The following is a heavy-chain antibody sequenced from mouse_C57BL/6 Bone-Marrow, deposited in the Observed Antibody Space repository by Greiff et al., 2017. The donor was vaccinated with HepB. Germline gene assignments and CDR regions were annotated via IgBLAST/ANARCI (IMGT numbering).Heavy chain of an antibody. J-gene: IGHJ1*03. CDR2: INYDGSST. CDR1: GFTFSDYY. D-gene: IGHD1-1*01. V-gene: IGHV5-16*01. CDR3: ARDPDYYGSTHWYFDV. Sequence: DVHLVESEGGLVQPGSSMKLSCTASGFTFSDYYMAWVRQVPEKGLEWVANINYDGSSTYYLDSLKSRFIISRDNAKNILYLQMSSLKSEDTATYYCARDPDYYGSTHWYFDVWGTGTTVTVSS.